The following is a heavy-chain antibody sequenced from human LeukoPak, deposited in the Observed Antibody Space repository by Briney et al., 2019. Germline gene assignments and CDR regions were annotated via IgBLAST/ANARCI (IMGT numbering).Heavy chain of an antibody. CDR2: IYTSGST. D-gene: IGHD4-17*01. CDR1: GGSISSYY. J-gene: IGHJ4*02. CDR3: AREPLLLDYGSHYFDY. Sequence: SETLSLTCTVSGGSISSYYWSWIRQPAGKGLEWIGRIYTSGSTNYNPSLKSRVTMSVDTSKNQFSLKLSSVTAADTAVYYCAREPLLLDYGSHYFDYWGQGTLVTVSS. V-gene: IGHV4-4*07.